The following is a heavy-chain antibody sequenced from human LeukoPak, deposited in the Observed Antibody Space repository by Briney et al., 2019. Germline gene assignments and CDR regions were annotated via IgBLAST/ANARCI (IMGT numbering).Heavy chain of an antibody. J-gene: IGHJ4*02. V-gene: IGHV1-69*04. D-gene: IGHD3-22*01. Sequence: SVKVSCNASGGTFSSYAISWVRQAPGQGLEWMGRIIPILGIANYAQKFQGRVTITADKSTSTAYMEPSSLRSEDTAVYYCARAPTYYYDSSGLDYWGQGTLVTVSS. CDR1: GGTFSSYA. CDR2: IIPILGIA. CDR3: ARAPTYYYDSSGLDY.